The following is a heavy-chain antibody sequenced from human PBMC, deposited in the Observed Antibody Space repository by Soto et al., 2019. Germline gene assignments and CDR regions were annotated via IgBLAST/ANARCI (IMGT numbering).Heavy chain of an antibody. Sequence: GGSLRLSCAGSGFTFDDHTMHWVRQAPGKGLEWVSLITWDAGSAFYADSVRGRFTISRDNSKNSLYLQMNSLRTEDSALYYCAKEKDRIFDYWGRGTPVTVSS. V-gene: IGHV3-43*01. CDR2: ITWDAGSA. CDR1: GFTFDDHT. J-gene: IGHJ4*02. CDR3: AKEKDRIFDY.